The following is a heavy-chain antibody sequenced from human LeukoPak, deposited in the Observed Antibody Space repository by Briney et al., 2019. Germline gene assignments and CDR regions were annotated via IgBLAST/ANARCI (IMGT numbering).Heavy chain of an antibody. CDR1: GFTFSNYW. D-gene: IGHD5-24*01. J-gene: IGHJ4*02. V-gene: IGHV3-7*05. CDR2: IQQDGGQK. CDR3: ARASNPWLQLS. Sequence: GGSLRLSCAASGFTFSNYWMIWVRHAPGKGLEWVANIQQDGGQKRYADSVRGRFTVSRDNAQTSLYLHMNSLRAEDTAVYYCARASNPWLQLSWGQGTLVTVSS.